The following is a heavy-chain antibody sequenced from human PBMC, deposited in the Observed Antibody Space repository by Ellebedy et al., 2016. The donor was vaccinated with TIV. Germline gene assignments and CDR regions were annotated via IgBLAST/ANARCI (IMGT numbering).Heavy chain of an antibody. Sequence: PGGSLRLSCAASGFTFSSYGMPWVRQAQGKGLEWVAVIWYDGSNKYYADSVKGRFTISRDNSKNTLYLQMNSRIAEDTAVYYCARDQGSSSWRSIYYYYGMDVWGQGTTVTVSS. V-gene: IGHV3-33*01. CDR2: IWYDGSNK. J-gene: IGHJ6*02. D-gene: IGHD6-13*01. CDR1: GFTFSSYG. CDR3: ARDQGSSSWRSIYYYYGMDV.